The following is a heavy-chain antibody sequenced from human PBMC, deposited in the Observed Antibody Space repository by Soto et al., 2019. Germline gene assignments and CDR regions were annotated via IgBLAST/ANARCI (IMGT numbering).Heavy chain of an antibody. CDR1: GDSFNDYY. CDR2: INPNGGVT. CDR3: ARESGGATATLDYYYFYMDV. D-gene: IGHD5-12*01. J-gene: IGHJ6*03. Sequence: QVQLVQSGAEVRKPGASVTVSCRSSGDSFNDYYIHWVRQAPGQGLGWMGWINPNGGVTKYAQKFTVWVSMTRVKSIRTVYMQLSRLRSDVTAVYYCARESGGATATLDYYYFYMDVWGTGTTVTVSS. V-gene: IGHV1-2*04.